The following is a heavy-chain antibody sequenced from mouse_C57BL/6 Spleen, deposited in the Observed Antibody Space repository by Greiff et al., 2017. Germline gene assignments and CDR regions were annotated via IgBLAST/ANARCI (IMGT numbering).Heavy chain of an antibody. CDR3: ARGSNYEYYFDY. J-gene: IGHJ2*01. V-gene: IGHV1-39*01. CDR1: GYSFTDYN. Sequence: HVKQSGPELVKPGASVKISCKASGYSFTDYNMNWVKQSNGKSLEWIGVINPNYGTTSYNQKFKGKATLTVDQSSSTAYMQLNSLTSEDSAVYYCARGSNYEYYFDYWGQGTTLTVSS. CDR2: INPNYGTT. D-gene: IGHD2-5*01.